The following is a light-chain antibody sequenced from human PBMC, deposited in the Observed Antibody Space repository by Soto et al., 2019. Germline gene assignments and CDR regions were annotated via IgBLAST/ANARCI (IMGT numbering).Light chain of an antibody. CDR1: QSVSSN. J-gene: IGKJ5*01. CDR2: GAS. CDR3: QQYNNWIT. Sequence: TTQSPAILSASPGERATLSCRASQSVSSNLAWYQQKPGQAPRLLIYGASTRATGIPARFSGSGSGTEFTLTISSLQSEDFAVYYCQQYNNWITFGQGTRLEI. V-gene: IGKV3-15*01.